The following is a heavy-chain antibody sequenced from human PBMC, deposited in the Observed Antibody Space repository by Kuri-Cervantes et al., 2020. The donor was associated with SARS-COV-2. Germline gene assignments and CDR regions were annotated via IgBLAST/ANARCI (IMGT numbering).Heavy chain of an antibody. CDR2: VRGKANNYAT. D-gene: IGHD1-26*01. CDR1: GFTFNSYN. J-gene: IGHJ4*02. V-gene: IGHV3-73*01. Sequence: GGSLRLSCTASGFTFNSYNMKWVRQAPGKGLEWVGRVRGKANNYATAYAASVKGRFTISRDDSKNMAYLQMNSLRAEDTAVYYCARALPEGVGATSRRRGFDYWGQGTLVTVSS. CDR3: ARALPEGVGATSRRRGFDY.